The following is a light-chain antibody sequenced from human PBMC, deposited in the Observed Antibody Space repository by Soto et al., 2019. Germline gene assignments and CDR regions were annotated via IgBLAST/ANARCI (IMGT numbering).Light chain of an antibody. CDR2: GAS. CDR1: QSVANNY. CDR3: HQYGRSPPWT. V-gene: IGKV3-20*01. Sequence: EIVLTQSPGTLSLSPGEGATLSCRASQSVANNYLAWYQQKPGQAPRLLISGASNRATGIPDRFSGSGSGTDFTLTISRLESEDFAVYYCHQYGRSPPWTFGQGTKVEVK. J-gene: IGKJ1*01.